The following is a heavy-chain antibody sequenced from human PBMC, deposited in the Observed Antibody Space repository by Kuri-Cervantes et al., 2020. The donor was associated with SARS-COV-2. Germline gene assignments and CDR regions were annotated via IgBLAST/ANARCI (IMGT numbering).Heavy chain of an antibody. Sequence: ASVKVSCKASGYTFTSYYMHWVRQAPGQGLEWMGGISPIFGTANYAQKFQGRVTITRDTSTSTVYMELSSLRSEDTDVYYCARAGDRYYWGQGTLVTVSS. CDR1: GYTFTSYY. CDR3: ARAGDRYY. CDR2: ISPIFGTA. D-gene: IGHD3-10*01. J-gene: IGHJ4*02. V-gene: IGHV1-46*01.